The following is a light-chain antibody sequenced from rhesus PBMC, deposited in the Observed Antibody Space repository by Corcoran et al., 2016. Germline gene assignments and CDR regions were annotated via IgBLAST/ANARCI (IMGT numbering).Light chain of an antibody. V-gene: IGKV1-43*02. Sequence: DIQMTQSPSSLSASVGDRVTITCRASRGISNYLSWYKQKPGKPPKLLIYDASTLQSGVPSRFSGCGSGTDFTLPIRCLQPEDFATYYCLQYNSDPLPFGPGSKLDFK. CDR3: LQYNSDPLP. CDR1: RGISNY. J-gene: IGKJ3*01. CDR2: DAS.